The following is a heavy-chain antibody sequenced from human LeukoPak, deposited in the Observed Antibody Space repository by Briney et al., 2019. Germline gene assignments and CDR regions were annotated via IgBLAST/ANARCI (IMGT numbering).Heavy chain of an antibody. Sequence: ASVKVSCKASGYTFTSYGIIWVRHAPGQGLEWMGWITAYNGNTNYAQKLQGRVTLTTDTSTSTAYMELRSLRSDDTAVYYCAREHITIFGVEPGAFDIWGQGTMVTVSS. CDR3: AREHITIFGVEPGAFDI. V-gene: IGHV1-18*01. J-gene: IGHJ3*02. D-gene: IGHD3-3*01. CDR2: ITAYNGNT. CDR1: GYTFTSYG.